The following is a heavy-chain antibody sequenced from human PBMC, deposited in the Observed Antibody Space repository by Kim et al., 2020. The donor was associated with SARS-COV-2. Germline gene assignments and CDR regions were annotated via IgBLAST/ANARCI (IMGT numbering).Heavy chain of an antibody. V-gene: IGHV3-64D*06. CDR1: GFIFSDYA. D-gene: IGHD1-26*01. CDR2: ITRSGDGS. Sequence: GGSLRLSCTASGFIFSDYAIHWVRRAPGKGLECVSAITRSGDGSYYADSVEGRFTISRDNSKSTLYLQMNSLRPEDTSMYYCVRYGPSYGADLWGQGTLVIVSS. J-gene: IGHJ5*02. CDR3: VRYGPSYGADL.